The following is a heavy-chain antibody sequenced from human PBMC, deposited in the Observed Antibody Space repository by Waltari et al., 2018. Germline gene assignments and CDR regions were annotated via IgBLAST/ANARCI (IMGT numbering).Heavy chain of an antibody. CDR3: ARLGLRNAFDI. CDR2: SIPSFGTS. D-gene: IGHD4-17*01. CDR1: GGTFSSYA. J-gene: IGHJ3*02. V-gene: IGHV1-69*13. Sequence: QVQLVQSGAEVKKPGSSVKVSCKASGGTFSSYAISWVRQAPGQALEWMGGSIPSFGTSNYAQKFQGRVTITSDESTSTAYMWLSSLRSEDTAVYYCARLGLRNAFDIWGQGTMVTVSS.